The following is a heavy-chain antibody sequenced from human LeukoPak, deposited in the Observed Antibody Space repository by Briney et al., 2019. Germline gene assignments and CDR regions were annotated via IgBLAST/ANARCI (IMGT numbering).Heavy chain of an antibody. D-gene: IGHD3-22*01. J-gene: IGHJ3*02. Sequence: SETLSLTCAVSGGSISSGGYSWSWIRQPPGKGLEWIGYIYHSGSTYYNPSLKSRVTISVDRSKNQFSLKLSSVTAADTAVYYCARVEYYYDSSGYPQPDAFDIWGQGTMVTASS. CDR1: GGSISSGGYS. CDR2: IYHSGST. CDR3: ARVEYYYDSSGYPQPDAFDI. V-gene: IGHV4-30-2*01.